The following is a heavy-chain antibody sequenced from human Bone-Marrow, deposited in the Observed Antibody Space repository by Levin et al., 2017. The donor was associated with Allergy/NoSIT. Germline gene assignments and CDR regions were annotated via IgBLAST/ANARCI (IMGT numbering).Heavy chain of an antibody. V-gene: IGHV3-9*01. D-gene: IGHD1-1*01. Sequence: GGSLRLSCAASGLTFEESATHWVRQVQGKGLEWVSGIGFTHDVLGYADPVKGRFTISRDKARNTQYLQMKSLRPEDTALYYCVKEERYNEEGGMDVWGQGTTVTVSS. CDR3: VKEERYNEEGGMDV. CDR2: IGFTHDVL. CDR1: GLTFEESA. J-gene: IGHJ6*02.